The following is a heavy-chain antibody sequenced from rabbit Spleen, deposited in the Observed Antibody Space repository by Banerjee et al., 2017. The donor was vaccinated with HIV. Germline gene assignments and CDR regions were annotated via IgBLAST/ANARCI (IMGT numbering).Heavy chain of an antibody. J-gene: IGHJ4*01. CDR3: ARGTGAGADGYRL. D-gene: IGHD7-1*01. Sequence: QGQLVESGGGLVKPGASLTLTCKASGFSFSSSYWICWVRQAPGKGLEWIACIYAGGSGSTYYANWAKGRFTIFKTSSTTVTLQMTSLTVADTATYFCARGTGAGADGYRLWGPGTLVTVS. V-gene: IGHV1S45*01. CDR1: GFSFSSSYW. CDR2: IYAGGSGST.